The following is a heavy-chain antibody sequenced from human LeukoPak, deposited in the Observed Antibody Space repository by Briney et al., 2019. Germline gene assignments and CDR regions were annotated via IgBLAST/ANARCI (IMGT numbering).Heavy chain of an antibody. CDR3: ASLSAAVTSAGLYYYYMDV. CDR1: GGTFISYA. Sequence: SVKVSCKASGGTFISYAISWVRQAPGKGLEWMGGIIPIFGTANYAQKFQGRVTITTDESTSTAYMELSSVRSEDTAVYYCASLSAAVTSAGLYYYYMDVWGKGTTVTVS. D-gene: IGHD2-2*01. J-gene: IGHJ6*03. V-gene: IGHV1-69*05. CDR2: IIPIFGTA.